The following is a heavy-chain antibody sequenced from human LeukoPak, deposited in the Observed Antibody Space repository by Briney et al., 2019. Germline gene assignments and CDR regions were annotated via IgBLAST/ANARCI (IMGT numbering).Heavy chain of an antibody. D-gene: IGHD2-2*01. CDR2: ISGSGGST. CDR3: AKDLCIVVVPAACYMDV. J-gene: IGHJ6*03. CDR1: GFTFSSYA. V-gene: IGHV3-23*01. Sequence: GGSLRLSCAASGFTFSSYAISWVRQAPGKGLEWVSAISGSGGSTYYADFVKGRFTISRDNSKNTLYLQMNSLRAEDTAVYYCAKDLCIVVVPAACYMDVWGKGTTVTVSS.